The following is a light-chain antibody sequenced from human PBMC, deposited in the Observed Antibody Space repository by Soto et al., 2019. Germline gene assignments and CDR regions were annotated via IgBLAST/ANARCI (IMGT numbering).Light chain of an antibody. CDR1: QRVWSSY. Sequence: EIVLTQSPGTLSLSPGERATLSCRASQRVWSSYLAWYQQKPGQAPRLLIYGASSRATGIPDRFSGSGSGTDFTLTISRLEPEDFAVYYCQQYGSSPLTFGGGTKVEIK. CDR3: QQYGSSPLT. J-gene: IGKJ4*01. CDR2: GAS. V-gene: IGKV3-20*01.